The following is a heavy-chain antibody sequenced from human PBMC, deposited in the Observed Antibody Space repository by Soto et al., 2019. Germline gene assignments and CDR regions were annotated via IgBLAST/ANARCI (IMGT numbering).Heavy chain of an antibody. D-gene: IGHD1-26*01. CDR1: GLRFTSYG. Sequence: PGGSLRLSCVASGLRFTSYGMSWVRQAPGRGLEWVSSITSGSGVTFYADSVKGRFTISRDNAKNSLHLQMNSLRAEDKAVYYCTTYTGTYRDYWGLGTLVTVSS. J-gene: IGHJ4*02. V-gene: IGHV3-21*01. CDR3: TTYTGTYRDY. CDR2: ITSGSGVT.